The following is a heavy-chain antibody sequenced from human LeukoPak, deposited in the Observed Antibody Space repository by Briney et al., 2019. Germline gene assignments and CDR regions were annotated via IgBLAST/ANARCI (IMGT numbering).Heavy chain of an antibody. D-gene: IGHD5-18*01. CDR1: GFTFSSYW. J-gene: IGHJ4*02. V-gene: IGHV3-7*01. Sequence: PGGSLRLSCAASGFTFSSYWMSGVRQAPGKGREGVANIKQEGSEKYYVDSVKGRFTISRDNAKNSLYLQMNSLRAEDTAVYYCARVWATGDGSSGFDYWGQGNLVTVSS. CDR2: IKQEGSEK. CDR3: ARVWATGDGSSGFDY.